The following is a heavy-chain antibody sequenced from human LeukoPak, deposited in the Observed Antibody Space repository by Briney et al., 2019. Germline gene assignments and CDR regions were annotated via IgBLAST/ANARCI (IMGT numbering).Heavy chain of an antibody. J-gene: IGHJ4*02. CDR2: TYASGST. V-gene: IGHV4-4*07. D-gene: IGHD3-10*01. CDR1: GGSISIYS. Sequence: PSETLSLTCTVSGGSISIYSRSWIRQPAGMGLEWIGRTYASGSTNYNPSLKSRVTMSVDTSNNQFSLNLSSVTAADTAVYYCARTSARGAQFDYWGQGTLVTVSS. CDR3: ARTSARGAQFDY.